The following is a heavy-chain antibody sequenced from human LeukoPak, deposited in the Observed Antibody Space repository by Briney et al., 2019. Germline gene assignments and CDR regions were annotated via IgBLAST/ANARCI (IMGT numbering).Heavy chain of an antibody. Sequence: GGSLRLSCAASGFTFSTYAISWVRQVPGKGLEWVSAISASGVSTYYADSVQGRFTISRDNSKNTLYLQMNSLRVEDTAVHYCAKRGESDSSGHCFDYWGQGTLVTVSS. V-gene: IGHV3-23*01. CDR1: GFTFSTYA. D-gene: IGHD3-22*01. J-gene: IGHJ4*02. CDR2: ISASGVST. CDR3: AKRGESDSSGHCFDY.